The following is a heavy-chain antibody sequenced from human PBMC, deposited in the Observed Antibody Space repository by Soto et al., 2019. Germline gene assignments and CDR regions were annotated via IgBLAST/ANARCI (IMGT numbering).Heavy chain of an antibody. J-gene: IGHJ6*02. D-gene: IGHD2-15*01. CDR1: GYTFTSSY. CDR3: ARDVGVVVDYSVDA. V-gene: IGHV1-46*01. Sequence: QVHLVQSGAELKNPGASVKISCKASGYTFTSSYIHWVRQAPGQGLEWMGIINPRGGSTSYAQMFQGRSTMTRDTSTSTVYMELSSLRSEDTAVYFCARDVGVVVDYSVDAWGQGTTVTVSS. CDR2: INPRGGST.